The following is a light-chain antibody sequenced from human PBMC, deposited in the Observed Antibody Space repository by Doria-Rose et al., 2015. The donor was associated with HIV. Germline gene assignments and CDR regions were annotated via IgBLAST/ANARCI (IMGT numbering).Light chain of an antibody. V-gene: IGKV1-27*01. CDR1: QGISIY. CDR2: AAS. CDR3: QKYISAPFT. Sequence: DIQVTQSPSSLSASVGDRVTITCRASQGISIYLAWYQQKPGKVPKLLIYAASTLQSGVPSRFSGSGSGTDFTLTISSLLPEDVATYYCQKYISAPFTFGPGTKVDIK. J-gene: IGKJ3*01.